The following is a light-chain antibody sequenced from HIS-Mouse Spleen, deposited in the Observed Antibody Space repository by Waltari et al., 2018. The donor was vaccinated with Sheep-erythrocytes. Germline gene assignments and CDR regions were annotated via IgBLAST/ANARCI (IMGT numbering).Light chain of an antibody. CDR3: QQYGSSPFT. CDR2: GAS. CDR1: QSVSSSY. J-gene: IGKJ3*01. V-gene: IGKV3-20*01. Sequence: EIVLTQSPGTLSLSPGERATLSCRASQSVSSSYLAWYQQKPGQAPRRLIYGASSRATGIPDRVSGSGSGTDFTLTISRLEPEDFAVYYCQQYGSSPFTFGPGTKVDIK.